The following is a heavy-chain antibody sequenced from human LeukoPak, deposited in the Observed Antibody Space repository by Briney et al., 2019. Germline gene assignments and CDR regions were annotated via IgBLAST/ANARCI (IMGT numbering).Heavy chain of an antibody. V-gene: IGHV3-21*01. Sequence: GGSLRLSCAASGFSFSGYSVNWVRQAPGKGLEWVSSISSSSGYIHYADSVKGRFTISRDHGKNSLYLQKSSLRAEDTAVYYCARDHNFYDSGRVFDPWGQGSLVTVSS. CDR1: GFSFSGYS. D-gene: IGHD3-10*01. J-gene: IGHJ5*02. CDR2: ISSSSGYI. CDR3: ARDHNFYDSGRVFDP.